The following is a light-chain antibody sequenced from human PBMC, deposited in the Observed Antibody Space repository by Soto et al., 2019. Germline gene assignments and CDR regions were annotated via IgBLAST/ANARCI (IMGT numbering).Light chain of an antibody. CDR1: QSVSFSY. J-gene: IGKJ2*01. V-gene: IGKV3-20*01. Sequence: EIVMTQSPATLSVSPGERATLSCWASQSVSFSYLAWYQQKPGQAPRLLIYGASSRAAGIPNRFSGSGSGTDFTLTISRLEPEDFAVYYCQQYGSSPGTFGQGTKLEIK. CDR2: GAS. CDR3: QQYGSSPGT.